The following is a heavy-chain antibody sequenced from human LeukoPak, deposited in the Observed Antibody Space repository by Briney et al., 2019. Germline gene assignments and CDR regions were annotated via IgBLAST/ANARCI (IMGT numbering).Heavy chain of an antibody. CDR1: GYTFTTYG. D-gene: IGHD1-26*01. CDR3: AKIAETSGTYGQGFDY. V-gene: IGHV3-23*01. J-gene: IGHJ4*02. CDR2: LDNNGDNT. Sequence: GGSLRLSCVDSGYTFTTYGMSWVRQAPGKGLEWVSGLDNNGDNTYYADSVKGRFTISRDNSKNTLYLQMNSLRVEDTAVYYCAKIAETSGTYGQGFDYWGQGTLVTVSS.